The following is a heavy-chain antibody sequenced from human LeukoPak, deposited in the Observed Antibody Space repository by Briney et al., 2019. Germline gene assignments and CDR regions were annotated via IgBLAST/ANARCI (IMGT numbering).Heavy chain of an antibody. Sequence: ASVKVSCKASGGTFSSYAISWVRQAPAQGLEWMGRIIPILGIANYAQKFQGRVTITADKSTSTAYMELSSLRSEDTAVYYCARSEGNPGYFDYWGQGTLVTVSS. V-gene: IGHV1-69*04. CDR1: GGTFSSYA. CDR2: IIPILGIA. J-gene: IGHJ4*02. D-gene: IGHD4-23*01. CDR3: ARSEGNPGYFDY.